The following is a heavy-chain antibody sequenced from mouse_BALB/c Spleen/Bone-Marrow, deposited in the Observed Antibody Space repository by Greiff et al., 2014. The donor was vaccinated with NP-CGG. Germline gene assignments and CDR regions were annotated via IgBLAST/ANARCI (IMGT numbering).Heavy chain of an antibody. CDR2: IDPSDSYT. Sequence: QVQLQQSGAELVKPGASVKLSCKASGYTFTSYWMHWVNQRPGQGLEWIGDIDPSDSYTNYNQKFKGKATLTVDKSSSTAYMQLNILTPKDSAVYYYERWSHYYGSAYYDFDDWGKGTSVTVSS. D-gene: IGHD1-1*01. V-gene: IGHV1-69*02. CDR3: ERWSHYYGSAYYDFDD. J-gene: IGHJ1*03. CDR1: GYTFTSYW.